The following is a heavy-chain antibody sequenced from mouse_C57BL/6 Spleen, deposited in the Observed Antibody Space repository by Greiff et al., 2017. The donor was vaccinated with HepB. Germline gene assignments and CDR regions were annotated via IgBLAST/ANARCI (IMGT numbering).Heavy chain of an antibody. J-gene: IGHJ2*01. CDR3: ARDPFDY. V-gene: IGHV1-4*01. CDR1: GYTFTNYT. CDR2: INPSSGYT. Sequence: VQLQQSGAELARPGASVKMSCKASGYTFTNYTMHWVKQRPGQGLEWIGYINPSSGYTKYNQKFKDKATLTADKSSSTAYMQLSSLTSEDSAVYYCARDPFDYWGQGTTLTVSS.